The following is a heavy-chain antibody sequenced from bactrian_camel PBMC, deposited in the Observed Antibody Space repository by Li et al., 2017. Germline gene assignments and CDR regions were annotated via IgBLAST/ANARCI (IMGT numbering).Heavy chain of an antibody. Sequence: VQLVESGGGSVQAGGSLRLSCAASGYSYSNMGWFRQRPGKEREGVATIGYFGNTRYAEFVKGRFTISSDHARYTLYLQLSSLKTEDTAMYYCARVFTGGYPYEYDFWGPGTQVTVS. CDR3: ARVFTGGYPYEYDF. D-gene: IGHD2*01. CDR1: GYSYSN. CDR2: IGYFGNT. V-gene: IGHV3S55*01. J-gene: IGHJ4*01.